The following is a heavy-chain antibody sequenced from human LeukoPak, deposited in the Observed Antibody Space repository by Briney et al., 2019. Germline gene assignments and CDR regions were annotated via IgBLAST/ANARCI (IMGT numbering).Heavy chain of an antibody. J-gene: IGHJ4*02. CDR1: GGSISSYY. CDR3: ARGSSSSGLAAGDY. V-gene: IGHV4-59*01. D-gene: IGHD6-6*01. CDR2: IYYSGST. Sequence: SETLSLTCTVSGGSISSYYWSWIRQPPGKGLEWIGYIYYSGSTNYNPSLKSRVTISVDTSKNQFSLKLSSVTAADTAVYYCARGSSSSGLAAGDYWSQGTLVTVSS.